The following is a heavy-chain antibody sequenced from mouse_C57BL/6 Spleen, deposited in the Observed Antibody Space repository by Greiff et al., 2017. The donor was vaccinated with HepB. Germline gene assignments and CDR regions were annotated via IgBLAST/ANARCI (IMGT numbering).Heavy chain of an antibody. V-gene: IGHV5-17*01. Sequence: EVKLQESGGGLVKPGGSLKLSCAASGFTFSDYGMHWVRQAPEKGLEWVAYISSGSSTIYYADTVKGLFTISRDNAKNTLFLQMTSLRSEDTAMYYCARPGGPYAMDYGGQGTSVTVSS. J-gene: IGHJ4*01. CDR3: ARPGGPYAMDY. CDR2: ISSGSSTI. CDR1: GFTFSDYG.